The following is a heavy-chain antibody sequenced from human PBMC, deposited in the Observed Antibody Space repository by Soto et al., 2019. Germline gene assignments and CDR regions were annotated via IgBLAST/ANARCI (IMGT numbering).Heavy chain of an antibody. V-gene: IGHV1-2*02. CDR1: GYIFTAYS. CDR2: FNPNSGDT. D-gene: IGHD6-19*01. J-gene: IGHJ4*02. CDR3: AREASAVISLDY. Sequence: GASVKVSCKASGYIFTAYSMHWVRQAPGQGLEWVGWFNPNSGDTIYAQKFQGRVTLTGDTSISTAYMGLYSLTSDDTAVYYCAREASAVISLDYWGQGTLVTVSS.